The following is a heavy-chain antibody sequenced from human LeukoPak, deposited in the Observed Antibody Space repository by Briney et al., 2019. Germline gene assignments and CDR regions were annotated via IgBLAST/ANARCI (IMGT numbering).Heavy chain of an antibody. D-gene: IGHD3-10*01. CDR2: TSSDLNVQ. J-gene: IGHJ4*02. CDR1: GFTFRNYV. CDR3: ARDGYYGSGSPPSLYFDY. Sequence: PGGSLRLSCAASGFTFRNYVIHWVRQAPGKGLEWVAVTSSDLNVQLYADSVKGRFTISRDNSRSTLYLQMNSLRPEDTAIYYCARDGYYGSGSPPSLYFDYWGQGTLVTVSS. V-gene: IGHV3-30-3*01.